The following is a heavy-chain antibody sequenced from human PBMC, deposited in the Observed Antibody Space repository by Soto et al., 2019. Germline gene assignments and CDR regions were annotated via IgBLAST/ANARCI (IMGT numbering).Heavy chain of an antibody. Sequence: PGGSLRLSCAAAGFTFSSYAMSWVRQAPGKGLEWVSAISGSGGSTYYADSVKGRFTISRDNSKNTLYLQMNSLRAEDTAVYYCANTPAVAAPYGMDVWGQGTTVTASS. CDR2: ISGSGGST. CDR1: GFTFSSYA. V-gene: IGHV3-23*01. D-gene: IGHD6-19*01. J-gene: IGHJ6*02. CDR3: ANTPAVAAPYGMDV.